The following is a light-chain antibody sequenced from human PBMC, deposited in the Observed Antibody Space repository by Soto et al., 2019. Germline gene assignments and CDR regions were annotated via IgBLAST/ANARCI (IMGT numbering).Light chain of an antibody. Sequence: IVMTQSPATLSVSAGVRVTLSCRSSQSVSSNLAWYQQQPGQAPRLLVYGASNRATGIPARFSGSGSASEFTLTINSLQSEDFALYYCQHYNNWPLTFGGGTKVEIK. J-gene: IGKJ4*01. CDR2: GAS. V-gene: IGKV3-15*01. CDR1: QSVSSN. CDR3: QHYNNWPLT.